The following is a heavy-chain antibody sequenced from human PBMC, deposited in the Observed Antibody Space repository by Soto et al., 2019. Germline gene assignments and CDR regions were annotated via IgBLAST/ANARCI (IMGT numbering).Heavy chain of an antibody. D-gene: IGHD3-22*01. Sequence: QVQLVQSGAEVKKPGSSVKVSCKASGGTFSNYAISWVRQAPGQGLEWMGGIIPIFGTANYAQKFQGRVTITEDESTSTAYMELSSLRSEDTAVYYCARDRGPSSGYYPYWFDPWGQGTLVTVSS. V-gene: IGHV1-69*12. J-gene: IGHJ5*02. CDR3: ARDRGPSSGYYPYWFDP. CDR1: GGTFSNYA. CDR2: IIPIFGTA.